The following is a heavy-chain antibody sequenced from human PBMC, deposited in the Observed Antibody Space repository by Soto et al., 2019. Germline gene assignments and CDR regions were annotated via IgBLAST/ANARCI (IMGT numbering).Heavy chain of an antibody. J-gene: IGHJ5*02. D-gene: IGHD3-10*01. CDR1: GGSISSGGYY. CDR3: ARAPLLLWFGEFTSPRFDP. CDR2: IYYSGST. Sequence: PSETLSLTCTVSGGSISSGGYYWSWIRQHPGKGLEWIGYIYYSGSTYYNPSLKSRVTISVDTSKNQFSLKLSSVTAADTAVYYCARAPLLLWFGEFTSPRFDPWGQGTLVTVSS. V-gene: IGHV4-31*03.